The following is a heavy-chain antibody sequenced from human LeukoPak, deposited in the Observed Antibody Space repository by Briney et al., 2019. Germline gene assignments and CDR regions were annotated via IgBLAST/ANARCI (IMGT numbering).Heavy chain of an antibody. V-gene: IGHV4-34*01. CDR3: ARGGSSSSPYYYYYYMDV. J-gene: IGHJ6*03. D-gene: IGHD6-6*01. CDR2: INHSGST. CDR1: CGSFSGYY. Sequence: SETLSLTCAVNCGSFSGYYWSWIRQPPGKGLEWIGEINHSGSTNYNPSLKSRVTISVDTSKNQFSLKLSSVTAADTAVYYCARGGSSSSPYYYYYYMDVWGKGTTVTVSS.